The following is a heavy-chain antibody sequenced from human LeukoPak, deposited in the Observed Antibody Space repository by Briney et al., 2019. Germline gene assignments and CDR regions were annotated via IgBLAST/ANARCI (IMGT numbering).Heavy chain of an antibody. Sequence: SETLSLTCSVSGGSISPYYWSWIRQPPGKGLEWIGYIYHSGSTYYNPSLKSRVTISVDRSKNQFSLRLNSVTAAETAVYYCASQLGGTTFHWGQGTLVTVSS. CDR3: ASQLGGTTFH. J-gene: IGHJ4*02. V-gene: IGHV4-59*01. CDR2: IYHSGST. D-gene: IGHD1/OR15-1a*01. CDR1: GGSISPYY.